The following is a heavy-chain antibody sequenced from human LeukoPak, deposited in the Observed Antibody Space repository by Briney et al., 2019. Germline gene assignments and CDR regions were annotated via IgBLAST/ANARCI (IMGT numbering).Heavy chain of an antibody. D-gene: IGHD3/OR15-3a*01. Sequence: SGGSLRLSCAASGFTFSSYSMNWVRQAPGKGLEWVSYISSSSSTIYYADSVKGRFTISRDNAKNSLYLQMNSLRAEDTAVYYCARDAQDCWTGYPGYWGQGTLVTVSS. CDR3: ARDAQDCWTGYPGY. J-gene: IGHJ4*02. CDR2: ISSSSSTI. V-gene: IGHV3-48*01. CDR1: GFTFSSYS.